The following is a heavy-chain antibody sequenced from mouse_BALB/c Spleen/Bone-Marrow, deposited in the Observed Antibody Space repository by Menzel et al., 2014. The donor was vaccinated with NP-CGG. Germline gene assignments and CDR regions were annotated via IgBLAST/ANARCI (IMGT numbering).Heavy chain of an antibody. D-gene: IGHD2-14*01. CDR3: ARGHYRYDAYAMDY. CDR2: ISGGGSYT. J-gene: IGHJ4*01. Sequence: EVMLVESGGGLVKPGGSLKLSCAASGFTFSSYGMSWVRQTPEKRLEWVATISGGGSYTNYPDSVKGRFTISRDNAKNNLYLQMSSLRSEDTALYYCARGHYRYDAYAMDYWGQGTSVTVSS. V-gene: IGHV5-9-2*01. CDR1: GFTFSSYG.